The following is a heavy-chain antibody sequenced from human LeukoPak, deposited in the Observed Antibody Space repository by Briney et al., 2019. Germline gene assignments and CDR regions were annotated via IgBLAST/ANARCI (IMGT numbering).Heavy chain of an antibody. CDR2: IYHSGST. CDR1: GYSISSGYY. D-gene: IGHD4-17*01. CDR3: AREMGTTVTDYFDY. J-gene: IGHJ4*02. V-gene: IGHV4-38-2*02. Sequence: SETLSLTCTVSGYSISSGYYWGWIRQPPGKGLEWIGSIYHSGSTYYNPSLKSRVTISVDTSKNQFSLKLSSVTAADTAVYYCAREMGTTVTDYFDYWGQGTLVTVSS.